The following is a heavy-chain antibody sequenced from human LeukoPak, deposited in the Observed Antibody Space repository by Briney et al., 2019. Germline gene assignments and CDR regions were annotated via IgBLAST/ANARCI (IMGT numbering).Heavy chain of an antibody. Sequence: ASVKVSCKASGYTFTGYYMHWVRQAPGQGLEWMGWINPNSGGTNDAQKFQGRVTMTRDTSISTAYMELSRLRSDDTAVYYCARVGYCSSTSCYNFDYWGQGTLVTVSS. J-gene: IGHJ4*02. V-gene: IGHV1-2*02. D-gene: IGHD2-2*01. CDR3: ARVGYCSSTSCYNFDY. CDR2: INPNSGGT. CDR1: GYTFTGYY.